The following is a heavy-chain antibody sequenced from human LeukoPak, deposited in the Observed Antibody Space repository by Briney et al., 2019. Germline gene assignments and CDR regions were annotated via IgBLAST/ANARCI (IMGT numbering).Heavy chain of an antibody. CDR1: GFTFSSYA. CDR2: ISYDGSNK. D-gene: IGHD3-22*01. J-gene: IGHJ3*02. Sequence: GRSLRLSCAASGFTFSSYAMHWVRQAPGKGLEWVAVISYDGSNKYYADSVKGRFTISRDNSKNTLYLQMNSLRAEDTAVYYCARDRDSSGYYEEGEAFDIWGQGTMVTVSS. CDR3: ARDRDSSGYYEEGEAFDI. V-gene: IGHV3-30-3*01.